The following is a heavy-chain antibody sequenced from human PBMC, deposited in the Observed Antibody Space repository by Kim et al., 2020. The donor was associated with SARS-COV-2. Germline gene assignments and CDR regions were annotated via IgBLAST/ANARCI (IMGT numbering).Heavy chain of an antibody. CDR2: ISYDGSNY. D-gene: IGHD1-26*01. CDR1: GFTFSSYA. V-gene: IGHV3-30-3*01. Sequence: GGSLRLSCAASGFTFSSYAMHWVRQAPGKGLEWVAVISYDGSNYYYADSVKGRFTISRDNSKNTLYLQMNSLRAEDTAIYYCARDGGIVGAAGGWFDPWGQGTLVTVSS. J-gene: IGHJ5*02. CDR3: ARDGGIVGAAGGWFDP.